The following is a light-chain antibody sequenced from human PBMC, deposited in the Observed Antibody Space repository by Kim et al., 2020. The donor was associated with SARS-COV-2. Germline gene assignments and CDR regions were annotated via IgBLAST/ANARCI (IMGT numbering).Light chain of an antibody. CDR2: GKN. CDR1: SLRSYY. J-gene: IGLJ2*01. Sequence: AWGQTVRITCQGDSLRSYYATWYKQKPGQAPILVIYGKNNRPSGIPDRFSGSSSGNTASLTITETQAGDEAYYYCNSRDSNGNVLFGGGTQLTVL. CDR3: NSRDSNGNVL. V-gene: IGLV3-19*01.